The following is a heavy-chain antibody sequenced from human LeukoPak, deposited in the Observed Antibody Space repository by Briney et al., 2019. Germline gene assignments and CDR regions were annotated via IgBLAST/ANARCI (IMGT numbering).Heavy chain of an antibody. CDR1: GFTFSSYW. CDR2: IKQDGSEK. V-gene: IGHV3-7*01. J-gene: IGHJ4*02. CDR3: ARTKRPGYSGYGVDY. D-gene: IGHD5-12*01. Sequence: PGGSLRLSCAASGFTFSSYWMSWVRQAPGKGLEWVANIKQDGSEKYYVDSVKGRFTISRDNAKNSLYLQMNSLRAEDTAVYYCARTKRPGYSGYGVDYWGQGTLVTVSS.